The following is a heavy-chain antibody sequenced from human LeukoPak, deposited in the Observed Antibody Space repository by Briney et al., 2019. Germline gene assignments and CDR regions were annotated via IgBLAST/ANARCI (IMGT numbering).Heavy chain of an antibody. Sequence: PSETLSLTCTVSGGSISRSSYYWSWIRQPAGKGLEWIGRIYTSGSTNYNPSLKSRVTISLDTSKNQFSLKLSSVTAADTAVYYCARDRRFGELYSGLYYYYMDVWGKGTTVTISS. V-gene: IGHV4-61*02. CDR3: ARDRRFGELYSGLYYYYMDV. CDR1: GGSISRSSYY. J-gene: IGHJ6*03. CDR2: IYTSGST. D-gene: IGHD3-10*01.